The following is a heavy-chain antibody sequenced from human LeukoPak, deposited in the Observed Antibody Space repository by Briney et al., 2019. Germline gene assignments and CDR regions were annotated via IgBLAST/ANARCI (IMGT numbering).Heavy chain of an antibody. V-gene: IGHV4-34*01. Sequence: SETLSLTCAVYGGSFSGYYWSWIRQPPGKGLERIGEINHSGSTNYNPSLKSRVTISVDTSKNQFSLKLSSVTAADTAVYYCARTTSYSSGWYKDYYYYMDVWGKGTTVTISS. CDR2: INHSGST. D-gene: IGHD6-19*01. CDR3: ARTTSYSSGWYKDYYYYMDV. J-gene: IGHJ6*03. CDR1: GGSFSGYY.